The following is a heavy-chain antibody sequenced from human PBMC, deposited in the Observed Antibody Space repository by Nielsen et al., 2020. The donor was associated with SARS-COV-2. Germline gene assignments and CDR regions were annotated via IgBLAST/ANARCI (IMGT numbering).Heavy chain of an antibody. J-gene: IGHJ5*02. Sequence: SETLSLTCAVYGGSFSGYYWSWIRQPPGKGLGWIGEINHSGSTNYNPSLKSRVTISVDTSKNQFSLKLSSVTAADTAVYYCARGVEMSIAAAGRGVNWFDPWGQGTLVTVSS. D-gene: IGHD6-13*01. CDR2: INHSGST. CDR1: GGSFSGYY. V-gene: IGHV4-34*01. CDR3: ARGVEMSIAAAGRGVNWFDP.